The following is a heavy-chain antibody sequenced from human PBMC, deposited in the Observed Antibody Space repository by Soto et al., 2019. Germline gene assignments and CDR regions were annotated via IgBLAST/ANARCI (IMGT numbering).Heavy chain of an antibody. J-gene: IGHJ4*02. CDR3: ARWAVGYGGLDY. D-gene: IGHD1-26*01. CDR1: GFTISSNY. V-gene: IGHV3-66*01. Sequence: PGGSLRLSCTAPGFTISSNYMSWVRQAPGKGLEWVAVLYSGGTTYYPDSVKGRFTISRDSSKNTLFLEMNSLRAEDTAVYYCARWAVGYGGLDYWGQGTLVTVSS. CDR2: LYSGGTT.